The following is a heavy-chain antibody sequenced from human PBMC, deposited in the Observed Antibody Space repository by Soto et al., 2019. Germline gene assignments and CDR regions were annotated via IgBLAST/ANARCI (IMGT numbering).Heavy chain of an antibody. CDR3: VRGAVAGTPYYYYYMDV. D-gene: IGHD6-19*01. CDR1: GYTFSSYY. CDR2: INPSGGRI. V-gene: IGHV1-46*03. Sequence: ASVKVSCKASGYTFSSYYMHWVRQAPGQGLEWMGIINPSGGRISYAQKFQGRVTMTRDTSTSTVYMELSSLRSEDTAVYYCVRGAVAGTPYYYYYMDVWGRGTTVTVSS. J-gene: IGHJ6*03.